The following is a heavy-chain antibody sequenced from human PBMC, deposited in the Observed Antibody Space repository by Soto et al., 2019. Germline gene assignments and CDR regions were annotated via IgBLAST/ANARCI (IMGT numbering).Heavy chain of an antibody. J-gene: IGHJ4*02. D-gene: IGHD3-10*01. V-gene: IGHV3-72*01. CDR3: ASVYVSGCHYYFDC. Sequence: EVRLVESGGGLVQPGGSLRLSCAASGFTFSDHYMDWVRQAPGKGLEWVGRARDKAHSYTTEYAASVKGRFTISRDDSQKSLSLQMNSLKTEDTAVYYCASVYVSGCHYYFDCWGQGTLVTVSS. CDR2: ARDKAHSYTT. CDR1: GFTFSDHY.